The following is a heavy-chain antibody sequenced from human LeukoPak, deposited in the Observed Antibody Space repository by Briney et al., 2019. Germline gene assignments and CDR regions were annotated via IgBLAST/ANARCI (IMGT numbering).Heavy chain of an antibody. CDR2: ISPDGSTT. V-gene: IGHV3-74*01. J-gene: IGHJ4*02. CDR3: TRDFDFSSAI. Sequence: GGSLRLSCAASGFTFSSYWMHWVRQALGKGLVWVSRISPDGSTTGHADSVKGRFTTSRDNAKNTLFLQMNSLRAEDTAVYYCTRDFDFSSAIWGQGTLVTVSS. D-gene: IGHD3-3*01. CDR1: GFTFSSYW.